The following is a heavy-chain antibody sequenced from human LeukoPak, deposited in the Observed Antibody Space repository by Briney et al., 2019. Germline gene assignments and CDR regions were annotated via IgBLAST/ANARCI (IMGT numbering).Heavy chain of an antibody. CDR2: IYPGDSDT. CDR1: GYSFTSYW. CDR3: ARPRIQLWLTGAFDI. J-gene: IGHJ3*02. D-gene: IGHD5-18*01. Sequence: AGESLKISCKGSGYSFTSYWIGWVRQMPGKGLEWMGIIYPGDSDTRYSPSFQGQVTISADKSISTAYLQWSSLKASDTAMYYCARPRIQLWLTGAFDIWGQGTMVTVSS. V-gene: IGHV5-51*01.